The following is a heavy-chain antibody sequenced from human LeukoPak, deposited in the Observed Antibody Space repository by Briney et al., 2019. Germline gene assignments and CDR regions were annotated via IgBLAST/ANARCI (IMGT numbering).Heavy chain of an antibody. V-gene: IGHV4-30-4*07. CDR3: ASHSGGYAY. CDR1: GGSISSGGYS. CDR2: IYYSDT. J-gene: IGHJ4*02. D-gene: IGHD5-12*01. Sequence: PSETLSLTCAVSGGSISSGGYSWSWIRQPPGKGLEWIGCIYYSDTYYNPSLKSRVTISADTSKNQFSLRLNSVTAADTAVYYCASHSGGYAYWGQGTLVTVSS.